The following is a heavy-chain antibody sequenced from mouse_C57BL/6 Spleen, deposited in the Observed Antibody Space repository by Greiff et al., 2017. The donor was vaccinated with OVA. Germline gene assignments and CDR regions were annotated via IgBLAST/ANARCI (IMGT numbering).Heavy chain of an antibody. CDR1: GYTFTSYW. CDR3: ARGELGAMDY. D-gene: IGHD3-1*01. Sequence: QVQLQQPGAELVMPGASVKLSCKASGYTFTSYWMHWVKQRPGQGLEWIGEIDPSDSYTNYNQKFKGKSTLTVDKSSSTAYMQLSSLTSEDSAVYYCARGELGAMDYWGQGTSVTVSS. CDR2: IDPSDSYT. V-gene: IGHV1-69*01. J-gene: IGHJ4*01.